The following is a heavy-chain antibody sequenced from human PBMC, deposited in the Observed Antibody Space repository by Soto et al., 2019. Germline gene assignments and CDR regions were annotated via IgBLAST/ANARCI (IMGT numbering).Heavy chain of an antibody. J-gene: IGHJ4*02. CDR3: ATKMIGHFDY. Sequence: ASVKVSCKASGYTVANYDINWVRQATGQGLEWMGWMNPYSGATGFAQKFQDRVTLTRNTSTSTVYLELHSLKSEDTAVYFCATKMIGHFDYWGQGALVIVYS. D-gene: IGHD2-21*01. CDR2: MNPYSGAT. V-gene: IGHV1-8*02. CDR1: GYTVANYD.